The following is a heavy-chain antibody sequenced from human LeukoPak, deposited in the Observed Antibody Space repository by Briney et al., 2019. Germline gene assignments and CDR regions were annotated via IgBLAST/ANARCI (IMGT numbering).Heavy chain of an antibody. CDR1: GFTFSSYS. Sequence: PVGSLRLSCAASGFTFSSYSMNWVRQAPGKGLEWVSYISSSSSTIYYAGSVKGRFTISRDNAKNSLFLQMNSLRAEDTAVYYCARSRGSSGSYPFDYWGQGTLVTVSS. D-gene: IGHD1-26*01. J-gene: IGHJ4*02. CDR3: ARSRGSSGSYPFDY. CDR2: ISSSSSTI. V-gene: IGHV3-48*01.